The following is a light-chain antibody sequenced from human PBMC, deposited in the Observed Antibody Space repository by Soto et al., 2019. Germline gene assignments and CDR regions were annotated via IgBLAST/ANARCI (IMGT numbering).Light chain of an antibody. Sequence: DIQWTQSPSTLSASVGERVTITCRASQRIVSWLAWYQQKPGKAPKLLIYDASSLESGVPSRFSGSGSGTEFTLTISSLQPDDFATYYCQQYNSYLLTFGGGTKVEIK. V-gene: IGKV1-5*01. CDR2: DAS. J-gene: IGKJ4*01. CDR1: QRIVSW. CDR3: QQYNSYLLT.